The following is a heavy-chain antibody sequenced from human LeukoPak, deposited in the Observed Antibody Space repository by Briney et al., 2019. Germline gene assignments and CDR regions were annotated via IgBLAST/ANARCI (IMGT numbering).Heavy chain of an antibody. V-gene: IGHV3-7*01. CDR3: ARESVDFFPDYYDSSGYYPCFDY. Sequence: GGSLRLSCAASGFTFSSYAMSWVRQAPGKGLEWVANIKQDGSEKYYVDSVKGRFTISRDNAKNSLYLQMNSLRAEDTAVYYCARESVDFFPDYYDSSGYYPCFDYWGQGILVTVSS. CDR1: GFTFSSYA. D-gene: IGHD3-22*01. J-gene: IGHJ4*02. CDR2: IKQDGSEK.